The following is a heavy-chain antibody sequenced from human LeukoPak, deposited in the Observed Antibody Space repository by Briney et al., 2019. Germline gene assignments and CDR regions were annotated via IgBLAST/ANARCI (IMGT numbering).Heavy chain of an antibody. J-gene: IGHJ5*02. Sequence: SETLSLTCAVSGYSISSSNWWGWIRQPPGKGLEWIGYIYYSGTTYYSPSLKSRVTMSVDTSKNQFSLKLSSVTAVDTAVYYCARTDRHWSSVDRWGQGTLVTVSS. CDR1: GYSISSSNW. CDR3: ARTDRHWSSVDR. V-gene: IGHV4-28*01. CDR2: IYYSGTT. D-gene: IGHD2-8*02.